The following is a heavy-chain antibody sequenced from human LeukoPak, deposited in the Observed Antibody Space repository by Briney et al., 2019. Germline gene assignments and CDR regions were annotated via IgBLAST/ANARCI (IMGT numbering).Heavy chain of an antibody. V-gene: IGHV3-53*01. D-gene: IGHD3-22*01. Sequence: GGSLRLSCAASGLTVSSNYMNWVRQAPGKGLEWVSVIYSGGSTYYADSVKGRFTISRDSSKNTLYLQMNSLRAEDTAVYYCARRAGDYSHPYDYWGQGTLVTVSS. CDR3: ARRAGDYSHPYDY. CDR2: IYSGGST. J-gene: IGHJ4*02. CDR1: GLTVSSNY.